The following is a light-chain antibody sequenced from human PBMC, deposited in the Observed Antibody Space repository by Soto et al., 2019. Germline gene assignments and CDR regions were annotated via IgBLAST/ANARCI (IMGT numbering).Light chain of an antibody. CDR3: QQSYSTPYT. V-gene: IGKV1-39*01. Sequence: MTQSPSSLSASVGDSVTITCRASQYIRSYLNWYQQKPGTAPKLLIYGAFSLQSGVPSRFSGSGSGTDFTLTISSLQPEDFATYYCQQSYSTPYTFGQGTNLEIK. CDR2: GAF. J-gene: IGKJ2*01. CDR1: QYIRSY.